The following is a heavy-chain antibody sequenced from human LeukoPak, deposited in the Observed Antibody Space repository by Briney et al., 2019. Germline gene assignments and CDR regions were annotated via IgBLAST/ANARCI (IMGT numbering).Heavy chain of an antibody. V-gene: IGHV3-53*01. CDR2: IYKGGNT. CDR3: ARSLPPYSGSYPGVFDS. CDR1: GFTVSSNY. Sequence: PGGSLRLSCAASGFTVSSNYRSWVRQAPGKGLGGVSVIYKGGNTYYADSVKGRFTISRDNSKNTLYLQMNSLRAEDTAVYYCARSLPPYSGSYPGVFDSWGKGTLVTVSS. J-gene: IGHJ4*02. D-gene: IGHD1-26*01.